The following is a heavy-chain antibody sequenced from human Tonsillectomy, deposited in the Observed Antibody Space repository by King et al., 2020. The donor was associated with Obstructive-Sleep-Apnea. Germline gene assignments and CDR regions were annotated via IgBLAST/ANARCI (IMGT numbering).Heavy chain of an antibody. Sequence: VTLKESGPVLVKPTETLTLTCTVSGFSLSTARMGVSWIRQPPGKALEWLAHIFSNDEKSYSTSLKSRLTISKDTSKSQAVLTMTNMDPVDTATYYCARSKNTAMVSYYGMDVWGQGTTVTVSS. J-gene: IGHJ6*02. V-gene: IGHV2-26*01. CDR2: IFSNDEK. CDR3: ARSKNTAMVSYYGMDV. D-gene: IGHD5-18*01. CDR1: GFSLSTARMG.